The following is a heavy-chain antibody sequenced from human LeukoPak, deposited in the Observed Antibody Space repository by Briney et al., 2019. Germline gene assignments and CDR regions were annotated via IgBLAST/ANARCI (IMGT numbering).Heavy chain of an antibody. Sequence: ASVKVSCKASGYTFTGYYMHWVRQAPGQGLEWMGWINPNSGGTNYAQKFQGWVTMTRDTSTSTAYMELSRLRSDDTAVYYCAACTMRDYYGVDVWGQGTTVTVSS. J-gene: IGHJ6*02. CDR2: INPNSGGT. CDR1: GYTFTGYY. V-gene: IGHV1-2*04. D-gene: IGHD3-3*01. CDR3: AACTMRDYYGVDV.